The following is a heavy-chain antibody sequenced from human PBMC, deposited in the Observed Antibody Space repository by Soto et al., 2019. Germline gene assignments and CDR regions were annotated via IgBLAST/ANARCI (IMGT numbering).Heavy chain of an antibody. J-gene: IGHJ4*02. Sequence: QVQLQESGPGLVKPSQTLSLTCTVSGGSISSGGYYWSWIRQHPGKGLEWIGYIDYSGSTYYNSSRKSRVTISVDTSKNQFSLKLSSVTAADTAVYYCARVWDSSGPNFDYWGQGTLVTVSS. CDR2: IDYSGST. CDR1: GGSISSGGYY. V-gene: IGHV4-31*03. D-gene: IGHD3-22*01. CDR3: ARVWDSSGPNFDY.